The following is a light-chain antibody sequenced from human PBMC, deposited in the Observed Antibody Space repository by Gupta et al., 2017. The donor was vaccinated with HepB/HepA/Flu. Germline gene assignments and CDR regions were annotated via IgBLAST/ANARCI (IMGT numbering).Light chain of an antibody. CDR2: DAS. CDR3: RQGNTYPST. V-gene: IGKV1-17*01. CDR1: QGMRND. Sequence: DIQLTPSPSSLSASVPDRVTITCRASQGMRNDLAWYQQKPEKAPKRLIYDASSLKSGVPSRFSGSGYGTEFTLTIDILHPEDFATYYCRQGNTYPSTFGQGTKVEIE. J-gene: IGKJ1*01.